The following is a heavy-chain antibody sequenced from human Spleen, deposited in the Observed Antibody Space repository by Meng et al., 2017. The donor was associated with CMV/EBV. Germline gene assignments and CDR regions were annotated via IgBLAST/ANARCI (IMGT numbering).Heavy chain of an antibody. V-gene: IGHV4-34*01. CDR1: GGSLSGHF. CDR3: ASSTGWRDF. D-gene: IGHD6-19*01. J-gene: IGHJ4*02. CDR2: ISPSGST. Sequence: LSLTCAVYGGSLSGHFWTWIRQPPGKGLKWIGEISPSGSTNYNPSLKSRVTISVDTSKNQFSLELSSVSAADTAVYYCASSTGWRDFWGQGTLVTVSS.